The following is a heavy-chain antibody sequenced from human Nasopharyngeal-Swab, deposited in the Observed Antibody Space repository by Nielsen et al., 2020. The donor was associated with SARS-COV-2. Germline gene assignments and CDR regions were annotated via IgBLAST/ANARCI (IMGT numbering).Heavy chain of an antibody. D-gene: IGHD3-10*01. Sequence: WVRQAPGQGPEWVGSLNPNSGGTNYAQKFQGRVTLTLDTSINTAYMDLTSLRFDDTAVYYCAREIYYGSGSYYVDDAFDIWGQGTMVTVSS. V-gene: IGHV1-2*02. CDR2: LNPNSGGT. J-gene: IGHJ3*02. CDR3: AREIYYGSGSYYVDDAFDI.